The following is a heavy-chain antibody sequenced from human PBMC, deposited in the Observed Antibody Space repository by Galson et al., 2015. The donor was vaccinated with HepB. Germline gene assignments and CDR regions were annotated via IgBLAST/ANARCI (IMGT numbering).Heavy chain of an antibody. CDR3: ARSRGVTNNWYFDL. D-gene: IGHD4-17*01. Sequence: ETLSLTCTVSGGSISSYYWSWIRQPAGKGLEWIGRIYTSGSTNYNPSLKGRVTMSVDTSKNQFSLKLSSVTAADTAVYYCARSRGVTNNWYFDLWGRGTLVTVSS. V-gene: IGHV4-4*07. CDR2: IYTSGST. J-gene: IGHJ2*01. CDR1: GGSISSYY.